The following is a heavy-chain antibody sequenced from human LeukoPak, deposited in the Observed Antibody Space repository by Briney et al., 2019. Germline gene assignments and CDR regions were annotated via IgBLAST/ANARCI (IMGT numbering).Heavy chain of an antibody. CDR2: MNLKNGCT. D-gene: IGHD6-19*01. CDR1: GYSFTTYD. CDR3: ARVAGCIDY. Sequence: ASVKVSCKASGYSFTTYDINWVRQATGQGLEWMGWMNLKNGCTGYAQKFQGRVTITRDTSTSTVYMELSSLRSEDTAVYYCARVAGCIDYWGQGTLVTVSS. V-gene: IGHV1-8*03. J-gene: IGHJ4*02.